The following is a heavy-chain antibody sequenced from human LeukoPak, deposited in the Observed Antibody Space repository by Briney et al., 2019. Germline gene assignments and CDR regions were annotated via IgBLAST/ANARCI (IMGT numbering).Heavy chain of an antibody. CDR1: GFNFSDPR. Sequence: GRSLRLSCATSGFNFSDPRMTWVRQAPGKGLQWVANINRDGTEKHFLDSVEGRFTISRDNAKKSLYLLMNSLRPQDTAVYFCVRGDWYFESWGQGTLVTVSS. CDR2: INRDGTEK. D-gene: IGHD2-21*01. V-gene: IGHV3-7*04. CDR3: VRGDWYFES. J-gene: IGHJ4*02.